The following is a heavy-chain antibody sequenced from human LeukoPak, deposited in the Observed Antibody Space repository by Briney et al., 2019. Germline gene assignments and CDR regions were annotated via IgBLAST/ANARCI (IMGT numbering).Heavy chain of an antibody. V-gene: IGHV4-34*01. CDR2: INHSGST. D-gene: IGHD3-10*01. J-gene: IGHJ4*02. Sequence: SETLSLTCAVYGGSFSGYYWSWIRQPPGKGLEWIGEINHSGSTNYNPSLKSRVTISVDTSENQFSLKLSSVTAADTAVYYCASAMVRGVADWGQGTLVTVSS. CDR3: ASAMVRGVAD. CDR1: GGSFSGYY.